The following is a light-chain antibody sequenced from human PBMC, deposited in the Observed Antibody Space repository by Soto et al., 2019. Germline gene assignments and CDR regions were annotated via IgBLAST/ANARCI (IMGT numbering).Light chain of an antibody. V-gene: IGLV2-8*01. J-gene: IGLJ2*01. CDR3: SSYAGRNNLL. CDR2: EVS. Sequence: QSVLTQPPSVSGSPGQSVTISCTGTSSDVGAYNYVSWYQHHPGKAPKLMIYEVSERPSGVPDRFSGSKSGNTASLTVSGLQAEDEADYFCSSYAGRNNLLFGGGTKLTVL. CDR1: SSDVGAYNY.